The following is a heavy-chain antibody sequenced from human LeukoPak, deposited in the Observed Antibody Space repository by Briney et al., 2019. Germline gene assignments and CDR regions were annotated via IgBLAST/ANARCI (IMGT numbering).Heavy chain of an antibody. Sequence: QAGGSLRLSCAASGFTLSSYAMSWVRQAPGKGLEWVSAISDTGNTYHADSVKGRFTISRDNSKNTLYLQMNSLRAEDTAVYCCAKDLNYYDSSVLLDYWGQGTLVTVFS. CDR3: AKDLNYYDSSVLLDY. D-gene: IGHD3-22*01. CDR2: ISDTGNT. CDR1: GFTLSSYA. J-gene: IGHJ4*02. V-gene: IGHV3-23*01.